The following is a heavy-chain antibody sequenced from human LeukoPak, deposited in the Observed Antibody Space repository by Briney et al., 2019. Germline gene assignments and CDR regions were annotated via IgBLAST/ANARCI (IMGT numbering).Heavy chain of an antibody. CDR1: GFTFSNYA. CDR3: ARDQGIFDY. J-gene: IGHJ4*02. V-gene: IGHV3-23*01. CDR2: ISGSGSTK. Sequence: GGSLRLSCAASGFTFSNYAVSWVRQAPGKGLEWAATISGSGSTKYYADSVKGRFTISRDNSKNSLYLQMNSLRDEDSAVYYCARDQGIFDYWGQGTLVTVSS.